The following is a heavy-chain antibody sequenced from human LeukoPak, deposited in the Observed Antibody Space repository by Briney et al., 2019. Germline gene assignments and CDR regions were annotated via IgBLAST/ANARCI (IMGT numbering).Heavy chain of an antibody. CDR1: GFTFDDYA. Sequence: GRSLRLSRAASGFTFDDYAMHWVRQAPGKGLEWVSAISGSGGSTYYADSVKGRFTISRDNSKNTLYLQMNSLRAEDTAVYYCAKDEWPRYYYDSSGYFPYYGMDVWGQGTTVTVSS. V-gene: IGHV3-23*01. J-gene: IGHJ6*02. CDR2: ISGSGGST. D-gene: IGHD3-22*01. CDR3: AKDEWPRYYYDSSGYFPYYGMDV.